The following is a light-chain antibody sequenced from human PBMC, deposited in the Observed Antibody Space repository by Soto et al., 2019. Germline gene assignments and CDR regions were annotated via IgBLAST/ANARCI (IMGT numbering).Light chain of an antibody. CDR1: QSVASSC. J-gene: IGKJ1*01. Sequence: EIVLTQSPGTLSLSPGERATLSCRASQSVASSCLAWYQQKPGQAPRLLIYGASSRATGIPDRFSGSGSGTDFTLTISRLESEDFAVYYCQQYGSSPQTFGQGTKVEI. CDR3: QQYGSSPQT. V-gene: IGKV3-20*01. CDR2: GAS.